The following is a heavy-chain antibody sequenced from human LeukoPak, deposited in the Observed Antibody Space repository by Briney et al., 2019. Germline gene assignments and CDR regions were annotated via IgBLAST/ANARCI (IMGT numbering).Heavy chain of an antibody. CDR3: ARGFGSTWLEY. V-gene: IGHV3-33*01. CDR2: IWYDGSNK. Sequence: GGSLRLSCAASGFTFSSYGMHWVRQAPGKGLGWVAVIWYDGSNKYYADSVKGRFTISRDNSKNTMYLQMNSLRAEDTAVYYCARGFGSTWLEYWGQGTLVTVSS. J-gene: IGHJ1*01. D-gene: IGHD6-13*01. CDR1: GFTFSSYG.